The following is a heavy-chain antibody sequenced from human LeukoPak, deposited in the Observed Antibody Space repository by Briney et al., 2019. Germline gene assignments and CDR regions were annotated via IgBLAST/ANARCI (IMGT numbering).Heavy chain of an antibody. Sequence: GSLSLSCAASGFTVSSNYMSWVRPAPGKGLEWVSVIYSGGSTYYADSVKGRFTISRDNSKNTLYLQMNSLRAEDTAVYYCAREISRTGAFDIWGQGTMVTVSS. CDR3: AREISRTGAFDI. V-gene: IGHV3-53*05. CDR2: IYSGGST. CDR1: GFTVSSNY. J-gene: IGHJ3*02. D-gene: IGHD3-3*02.